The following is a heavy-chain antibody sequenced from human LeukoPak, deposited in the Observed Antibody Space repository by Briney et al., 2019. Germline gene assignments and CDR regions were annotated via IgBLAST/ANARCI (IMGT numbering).Heavy chain of an antibody. V-gene: IGHV3-30*09. CDR1: GFTFGRYA. Sequence: GGSLRLSCTASGFTFGRYAMHWLRQAPGKGLEWVAVIAYDGSNKYSADSLKGQGRFAISRDNSKNTLFLEMNSLRPEDTAVYYCAKYAAAGAYDRHSEIDSWGQGTLVTVSS. J-gene: IGHJ4*02. CDR2: IAYDGSNK. CDR3: AKYAAAGAYDRHSEIDS. D-gene: IGHD3-22*01.